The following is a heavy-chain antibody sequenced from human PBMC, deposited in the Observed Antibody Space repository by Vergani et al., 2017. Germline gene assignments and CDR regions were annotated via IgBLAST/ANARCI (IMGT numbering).Heavy chain of an antibody. V-gene: IGHV1-69*13. CDR2: IIPIFGTA. CDR3: ARDEGAIVVVPAAMDYYYYGMDV. J-gene: IGHJ6*02. Sequence: QVQLVQSGAEVKKPGSSVKVSCKASGGTFSSYAISWVRQAPGQGLEWMGRIIPIFGTANYAQKFQGRVTITADEFTSTAYMELSSLRSEDTAVYYCARDEGAIVVVPAAMDYYYYGMDVWGQGTTVTVSS. CDR1: GGTFSSYA. D-gene: IGHD2-2*01.